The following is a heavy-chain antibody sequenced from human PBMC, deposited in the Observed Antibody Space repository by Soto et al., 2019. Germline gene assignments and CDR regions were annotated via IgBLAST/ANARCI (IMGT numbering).Heavy chain of an antibody. J-gene: IGHJ4*02. CDR3: ARGGDSIGGKRGYTYGYPDFDY. Sequence: SETLSLTCAVYGGSFSGYYWSWIRQPPGKGLEWIGEINHSGSTNYNPSLKSRVTISVDTSKDQVSLKLNSVTAADTAVYFCARGGDSIGGKRGYTYGYPDFDYWGQGTLVTVSS. CDR2: INHSGST. V-gene: IGHV4-34*01. CDR1: GGSFSGYY. D-gene: IGHD5-18*01.